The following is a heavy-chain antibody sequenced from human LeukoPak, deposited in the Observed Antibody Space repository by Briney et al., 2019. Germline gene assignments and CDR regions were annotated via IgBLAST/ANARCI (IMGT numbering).Heavy chain of an antibody. J-gene: IGHJ4*02. V-gene: IGHV3-11*03. D-gene: IGHD6-19*01. CDR3: ARHWGKGSGWSFDY. Sequence: GGSLRLSCAASGFTFSVYYMSWIRHAPGEGLEGVSYISSSGSNTNYADSVKGRFTISRDNAKNSLYLQMNSLRAEDTAVYYCARHWGKGSGWSFDYWGQGALVTVSS. CDR1: GFTFSVYY. CDR2: ISSSGSNT.